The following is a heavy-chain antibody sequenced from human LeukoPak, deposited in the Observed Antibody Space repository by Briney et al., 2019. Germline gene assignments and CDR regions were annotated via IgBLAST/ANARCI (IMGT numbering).Heavy chain of an antibody. CDR1: GFTFSSYA. CDR3: ARNPLGYCSSTSCYTPPLPYYYMDV. V-gene: IGHV3-30*01. D-gene: IGHD2-2*02. J-gene: IGHJ6*03. Sequence: GRSLRLSCAASGFTFSSYAMHWVRQAPGKGLEWVAVISYDGSNKYYADSVKGRFTISRDNSKNTLYLQMNSLRAEDTAVYYCARNPLGYCSSTSCYTPPLPYYYMDVWGKGTTVTVSS. CDR2: ISYDGSNK.